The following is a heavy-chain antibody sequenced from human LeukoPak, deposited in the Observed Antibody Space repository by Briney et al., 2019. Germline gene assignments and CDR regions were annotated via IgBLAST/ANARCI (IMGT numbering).Heavy chain of an antibody. V-gene: IGHV4-39*01. D-gene: IGHD6-19*01. CDR1: GGSISSSSYY. CDR2: IYYSGST. J-gene: IGHJ4*02. CDR3: ARHRTGSSGWYGGPYYFDY. Sequence: SGTLSLTCTVSGGSISSSSYYWGWIRQPPGKGLEWIGSIYYSGSTYYNPSLKSRVTISVDTSKNQFSLKLSSVTAADTAVYYCARHRTGSSGWYGGPYYFDYWGQGTLVTVSS.